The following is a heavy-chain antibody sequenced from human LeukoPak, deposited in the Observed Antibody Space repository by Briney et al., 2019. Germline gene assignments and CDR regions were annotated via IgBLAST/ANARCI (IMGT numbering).Heavy chain of an antibody. Sequence: SQTLSPTCTVSGGSISSGSYYWSWIRQPPGKGLEWIGYAYYSGSTNYNPSLKSRVTISVDTSKNQFSLKLRSVTAADTAVYYCARDHTRDFWSGYYDYWGQGTLVTVSS. CDR1: GGSISSGSYY. J-gene: IGHJ4*02. CDR3: ARDHTRDFWSGYYDY. D-gene: IGHD3-3*01. V-gene: IGHV4-61*01. CDR2: AYYSGST.